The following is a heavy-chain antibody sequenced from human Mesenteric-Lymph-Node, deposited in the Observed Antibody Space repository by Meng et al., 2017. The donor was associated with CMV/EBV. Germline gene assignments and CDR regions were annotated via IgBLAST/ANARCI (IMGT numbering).Heavy chain of an antibody. CDR1: GYTFTGYY. Sequence: ASVKVSCKASGYTFTGYYMHWVRQAPGQGLEWMGWINPNSGGTNYTQKFQGRVTMTRDTSISTAYMELSSLRSEDTAVYYCARRRFYYWFDPWGQGTLVTVSS. CDR2: INPNSGGT. D-gene: IGHD2/OR15-2a*01. CDR3: ARRRFYYWFDP. V-gene: IGHV1-2*02. J-gene: IGHJ5*02.